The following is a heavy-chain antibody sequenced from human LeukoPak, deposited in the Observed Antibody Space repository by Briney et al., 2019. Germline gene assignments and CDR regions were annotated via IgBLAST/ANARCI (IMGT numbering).Heavy chain of an antibody. D-gene: IGHD4-17*01. CDR2: INPSGGST. CDR1: GYTFTSYY. J-gene: IGHJ4*02. V-gene: IGHV1-46*01. Sequence: ASVKVSCKASGYTFTSYYMHWVRQAPGQGLEWMGIINPSGGSTSYAQKFQGRVTMTRDTSTSTVYMELSSLRFEDTAVYYCARGRRTKLTVTTYFLYYWGQGTLVTVSS. CDR3: ARGRRTKLTVTTYFLYY.